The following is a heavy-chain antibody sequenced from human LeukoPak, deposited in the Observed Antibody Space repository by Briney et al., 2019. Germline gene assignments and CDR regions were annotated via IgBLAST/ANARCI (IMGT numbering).Heavy chain of an antibody. D-gene: IGHD3-3*01. Sequence: GASVKVSCKASGYTFTGYYMHWVRQAPGQGLEWMGWINPNSDGTNYAQKFQGRVTMTRDTSISTAYMELSRLRSDDTAVYYCAVILEWLLEGYYWGQGTLVTVSS. CDR3: AVILEWLLEGYY. J-gene: IGHJ4*02. V-gene: IGHV1-2*02. CDR2: INPNSDGT. CDR1: GYTFTGYY.